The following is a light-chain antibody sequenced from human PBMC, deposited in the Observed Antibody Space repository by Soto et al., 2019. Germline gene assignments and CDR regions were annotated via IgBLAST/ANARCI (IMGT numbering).Light chain of an antibody. V-gene: IGKV4-1*01. CDR3: QQYYNTPLT. CDR2: WAS. CDR1: QNLLYSHNNKNY. J-gene: IGKJ4*01. Sequence: DIVMTQSPDSLAVSLGERATINCKSSQNLLYSHNNKNYLAWYQQKPGQPPRLLIYWASTRESGVPDRFSGSGSGTDFTLTISSLQAEDVAVYYCQQYYNTPLTFGGGTKVEI.